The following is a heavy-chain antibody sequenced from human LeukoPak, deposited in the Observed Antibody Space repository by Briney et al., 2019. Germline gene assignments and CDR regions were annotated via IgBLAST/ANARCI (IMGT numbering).Heavy chain of an antibody. J-gene: IGHJ4*02. Sequence: GGSLRLSCAASGFTFSSYSMNWVRQAPGKGLEWVSSISSSSSYIYYADSVKGRFTISRDNAKNSLYLQMNCLRAEDTAVYYCARAIAAALDYWGQGTLVTVSS. V-gene: IGHV3-21*01. D-gene: IGHD6-13*01. CDR3: ARAIAAALDY. CDR2: ISSSSSYI. CDR1: GFTFSSYS.